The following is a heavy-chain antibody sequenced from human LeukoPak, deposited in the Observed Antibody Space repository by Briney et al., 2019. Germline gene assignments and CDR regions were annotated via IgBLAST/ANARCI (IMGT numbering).Heavy chain of an antibody. D-gene: IGHD4-17*01. CDR2: IRSSSSYI. CDR3: ARTTTVTYFDY. V-gene: IGHV3-21*01. CDR1: GFTFSSYE. J-gene: IGHJ4*02. Sequence: GGSLRLSCAASGFTFSSYEMNWVRQAPGKGLEWVSSIRSSSSYIYYADSVKGRFTISRDNAKNSLYLQMNSLRAEDTAVYYCARTTTVTYFDYWGQGTLVTVSS.